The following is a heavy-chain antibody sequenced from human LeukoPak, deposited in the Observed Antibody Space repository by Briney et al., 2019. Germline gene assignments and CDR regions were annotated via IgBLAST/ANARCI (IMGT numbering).Heavy chain of an antibody. Sequence: GGSLRLSCVASGFTVSNNYMSWVRQAPGKGLEWVSIFYSGGTTYYADSVMGRFTISRDISKNTLNLQMNSLRAEDTGVYYCARGRPSRFDPRGQGTLVTASP. CDR3: ARGRPSRFDP. CDR2: FYSGGTT. J-gene: IGHJ5*02. CDR1: GFTVSNNY. V-gene: IGHV3-66*01.